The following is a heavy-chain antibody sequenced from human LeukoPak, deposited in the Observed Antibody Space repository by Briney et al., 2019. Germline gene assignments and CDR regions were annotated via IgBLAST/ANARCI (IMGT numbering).Heavy chain of an antibody. CDR3: AKDTSDDYYGSGVYDY. CDR1: GFTFDDYA. D-gene: IGHD3-10*01. Sequence: QTGGSLRLSCAASGFTFDDYAMHWVRQAPGKGLEWVSGISWNSGSIGYADSVKGRFTISRDNAKNSLYLQMNSLRAEDTALYYCAKDTSDDYYGSGVYDYGGQGTLVTVSS. V-gene: IGHV3-9*01. CDR2: ISWNSGSI. J-gene: IGHJ4*02.